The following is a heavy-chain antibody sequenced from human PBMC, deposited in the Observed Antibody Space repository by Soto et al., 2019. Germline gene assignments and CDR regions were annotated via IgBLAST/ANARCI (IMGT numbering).Heavy chain of an antibody. V-gene: IGHV5-51*01. CDR3: ARSPRSSPYFDY. J-gene: IGHJ4*02. CDR2: IYPGHHET. Sequence: GESLKISCQSSGYTFSNFWIGWVRQLPGKGLEWMGIIYPGHHETRYSPSFHGKVTISADRSINTAYLQWNSLEASDTAFYFCARSPRSSPYFDYWGQGALVTVSS. D-gene: IGHD6-13*01. CDR1: GYTFSNFW.